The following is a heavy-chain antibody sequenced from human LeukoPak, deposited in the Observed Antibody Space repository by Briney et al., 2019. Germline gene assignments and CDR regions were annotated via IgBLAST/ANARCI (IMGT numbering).Heavy chain of an antibody. CDR3: ARDLGGYGDYDVDGMDV. CDR2: ISSSSSYI. V-gene: IGHV3-21*01. J-gene: IGHJ6*02. D-gene: IGHD4-17*01. CDR1: GFTFSSYA. Sequence: PGGSLRLSCAASGFTFSSYAMNWVRQAPGKGLEWVSSISSSSSYIYYADSVKGRFTISRDNAKNSLYLQMNSLRAEDTAVYYCARDLGGYGDYDVDGMDVWGQGTTVTVSS.